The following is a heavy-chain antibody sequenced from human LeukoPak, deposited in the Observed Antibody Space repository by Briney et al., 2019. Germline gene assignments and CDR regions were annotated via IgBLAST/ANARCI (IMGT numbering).Heavy chain of an antibody. CDR1: GFTVSSTY. V-gene: IGHV3-53*01. Sequence: PGGSLRLSCAAAGFTVSSTYMSLVRQAPGEGLEWVSVIYSGGSSYYADSVKGRFTISRDNSKNTLYLQMNSLRVEDTAVYYCARLPTGDYWGQGTLVTVSS. CDR3: ARLPTGDY. D-gene: IGHD1-1*01. CDR2: IYSGGSS. J-gene: IGHJ4*02.